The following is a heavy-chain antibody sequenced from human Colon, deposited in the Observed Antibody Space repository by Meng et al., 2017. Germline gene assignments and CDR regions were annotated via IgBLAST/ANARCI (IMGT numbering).Heavy chain of an antibody. Sequence: SETLSLTCTVSGGSISSSSYYWGWIRQPPGKGLEWIGSIYYSGNTYYNPSLKSRVTISVDTSKNQFSLNLSSVTASDTAVYFCARDPTVKYFDYWGQGTQVTVSS. V-gene: IGHV4-39*07. CDR3: ARDPTVKYFDY. J-gene: IGHJ4*02. CDR2: IYYSGNT. D-gene: IGHD2/OR15-2a*01. CDR1: GGSISSSSYY.